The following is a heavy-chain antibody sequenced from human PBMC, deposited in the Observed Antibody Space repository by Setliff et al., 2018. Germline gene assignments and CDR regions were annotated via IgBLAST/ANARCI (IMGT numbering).Heavy chain of an antibody. Sequence: GASVKVSCKASGYTFTEYSIHWVRQAPGQGLEWMGWINPNTGGSNYAQKFQGRVTVTTDTSISTAYMEMSRLTSDDTAVYYCAKVNYYDKSAYLPFDYWGQGTQVTVSS. D-gene: IGHD3-22*01. V-gene: IGHV1-2*02. CDR3: AKVNYYDKSAYLPFDY. CDR1: GYTFTEYS. CDR2: INPNTGGS. J-gene: IGHJ4*02.